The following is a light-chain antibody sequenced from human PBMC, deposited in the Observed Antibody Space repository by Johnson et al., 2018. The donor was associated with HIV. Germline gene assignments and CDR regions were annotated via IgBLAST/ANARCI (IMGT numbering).Light chain of an antibody. CDR1: SSNIGSNY. CDR2: DNN. CDR3: GTWTSSLSGGLYV. J-gene: IGLJ1*01. Sequence: QSVLTQPPSVSAAPGQKVTISCSGSSSNIGSNYVSWYQHLPGTAPKLLIYDNNKRPSGIPDRFSGSKSGTSATLGITGLQTGDEADYYCGTWTSSLSGGLYVFGTGTKVTVL. V-gene: IGLV1-51*01.